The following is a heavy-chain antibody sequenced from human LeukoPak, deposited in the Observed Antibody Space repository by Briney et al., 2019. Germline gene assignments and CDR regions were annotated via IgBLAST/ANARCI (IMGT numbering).Heavy chain of an antibody. D-gene: IGHD4-17*01. V-gene: IGHV3-7*01. CDR3: ARDWVTTVTRGYFDL. J-gene: IGHJ2*01. CDR1: GFHFSSRW. Sequence: GGSLRLSCAASGFHFSSRWMSWVRQAPGKGLEWVGNIQPDGNKEYPVDSVKGRFTISRDNARNSLFLQMNSLRVEDTAMYYCARDWVTTVTRGYFDLWGRGTLVTVSS. CDR2: IQPDGNKE.